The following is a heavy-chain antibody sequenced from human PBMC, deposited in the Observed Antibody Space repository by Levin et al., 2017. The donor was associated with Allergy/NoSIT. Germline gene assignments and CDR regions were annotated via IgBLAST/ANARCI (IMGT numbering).Heavy chain of an antibody. CDR3: TRLANGIPSDN. Sequence: GSLRLSCSVSGGSVSDGLYHWGWIRQPPGKGLEWIASAYYLGNTYYNPSLKSRVTISVDTSKNQFSLKVTSVTAADTAVYYCTRLANGIPSDNWGQGTLVTVSS. CDR2: AYYLGNT. J-gene: IGHJ4*02. D-gene: IGHD1-1*01. V-gene: IGHV4-39*01. CDR1: GGSVSDGLYH.